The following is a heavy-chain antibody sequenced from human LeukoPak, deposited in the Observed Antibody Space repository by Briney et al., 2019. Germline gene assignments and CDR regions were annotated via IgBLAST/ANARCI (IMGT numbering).Heavy chain of an antibody. CDR1: GITFTDHG. CDR3: AKGFDFWRGLYYFDH. V-gene: IGHV3-23*01. J-gene: IGHJ4*02. D-gene: IGHD3-3*01. CDR2: ISVSGGVT. Sequence: GRSLRLSCAASGITFTDHGLSWVRQAPGKGLEWVSSISVSGGVTLYAASVKGRFVISRENSRSRVYLEMNRLRAEDTAVYYCAKGFDFWRGLYYFDHWGQGTLVTVSS.